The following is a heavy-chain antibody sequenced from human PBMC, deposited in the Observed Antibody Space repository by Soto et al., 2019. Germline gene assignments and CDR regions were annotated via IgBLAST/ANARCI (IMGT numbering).Heavy chain of an antibody. J-gene: IGHJ6*03. D-gene: IGHD4-17*01. CDR3: AGGGIMYGDYRSMDV. CDR2: LSSSSSFI. V-gene: IGHV3-21*01. CDR1: GFTFSSYN. Sequence: EVQLVESGGGLVKPGGSLRLSCAASGFTFSSYNMNWVRQAPGKGLEWVSSLSSSSSFIYYADSVKGRFTISRDNAKHSPYLQMISLRAEDTAVYYCAGGGIMYGDYRSMDVWGKGTTVTVSS.